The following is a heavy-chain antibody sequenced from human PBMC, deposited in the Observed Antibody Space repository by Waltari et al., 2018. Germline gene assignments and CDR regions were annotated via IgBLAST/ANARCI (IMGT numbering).Heavy chain of an antibody. CDR3: ARAGMVRGVISYYYYGMDV. CDR2: MNPNSGNT. V-gene: IGHV1-8*02. Sequence: QVQLVQSGAEVKKPGASVKVSCKASGYTFTSYDINWVRQATGQGLEWMGWMNPNSGNTGYAQKFQGRVTMTRTTSISTAYMELSSLRSEDTAVYYCARAGMVRGVISYYYYGMDVWGQGTTVTVSS. D-gene: IGHD3-10*01. J-gene: IGHJ6*02. CDR1: GYTFTSYD.